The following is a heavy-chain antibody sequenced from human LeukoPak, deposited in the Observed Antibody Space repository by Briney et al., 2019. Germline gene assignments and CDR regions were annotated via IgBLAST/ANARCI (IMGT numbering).Heavy chain of an antibody. J-gene: IGHJ4*02. Sequence: GGSLRLSCAASGFTFSSYSMNWVRQAPGKGLEWVSYISSSSSTIYYADSVKGRFTISRDNAKNSLYLQMNSLRAEDTAVYYCSKKGQADDDGKPDWGQGTLVTVSP. CDR1: GFTFSSYS. CDR3: SKKGQADDDGKPD. V-gene: IGHV3-48*01. D-gene: IGHD1-1*01. CDR2: ISSSSSTI.